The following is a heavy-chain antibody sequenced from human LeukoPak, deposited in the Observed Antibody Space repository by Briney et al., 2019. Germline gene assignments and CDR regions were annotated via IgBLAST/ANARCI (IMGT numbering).Heavy chain of an antibody. CDR3: ARDGVVYAIRYYYYSAMDV. D-gene: IGHD2-8*02. V-gene: IGHV3-33*01. Sequence: GGSLRLFCAASGFTFSSYGMHWVRQAPGKGLEWVAVIWYDGSNKYYADSVKGRFTISRDNSKNTLYLQMNSLRAEDTAVYYCARDGVVYAIRYYYYSAMDVWGQGPRSPSP. CDR2: IWYDGSNK. CDR1: GFTFSSYG. J-gene: IGHJ6*02.